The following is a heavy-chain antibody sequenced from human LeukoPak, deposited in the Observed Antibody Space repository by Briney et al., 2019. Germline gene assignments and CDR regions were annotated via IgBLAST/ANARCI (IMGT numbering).Heavy chain of an antibody. J-gene: IGHJ3*02. V-gene: IGHV4-34*01. D-gene: IGHD1-26*01. CDR2: INHSGST. Sequence: SEALSLTCAVYGGSFSGYYWSWIRQPPGKGLEWIGEINHSGSTNYNPSLKSRVTISVDTSKNQFPLKLSSVTAADTAVYYCARPWADAFDIWGQGTMVTVSS. CDR1: GGSFSGYY. CDR3: ARPWADAFDI.